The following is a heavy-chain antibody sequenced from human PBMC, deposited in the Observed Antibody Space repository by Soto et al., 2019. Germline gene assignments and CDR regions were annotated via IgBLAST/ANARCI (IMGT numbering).Heavy chain of an antibody. J-gene: IGHJ5*02. D-gene: IGHD1-1*01. CDR1: GSSLSGFY. V-gene: IGHV4-4*07. CDR2: IYATGTT. Sequence: SETLSLTCPFSGSSLSGFYWSWLRQYAGKGLEWIGRIYATGTTDYNPSLKSRVMMSVDTSKKQFSLKLRSVTAADTAVYYCVRDGTKTLRDWFDPWGQGTLVTVSS. CDR3: VRDGTKTLRDWFDP.